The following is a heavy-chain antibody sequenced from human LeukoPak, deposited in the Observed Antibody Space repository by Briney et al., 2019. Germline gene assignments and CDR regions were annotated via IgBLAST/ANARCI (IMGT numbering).Heavy chain of an antibody. D-gene: IGHD6-19*01. CDR2: ISGSGGST. J-gene: IGHJ4*02. CDR3: AKDRIRYSSGWYLWLFDY. V-gene: IGHV3-23*01. CDR1: GFTFSSYA. Sequence: QPGGSLRLSCAASGFTFSSYAMSWVRQAPGKGLEWVSAISGSGGSTYYADSVKGRFTISRDNSKNTLYLQMNSLRAEDTAVYYCAKDRIRYSSGWYLWLFDYWGQGTLVTVSS.